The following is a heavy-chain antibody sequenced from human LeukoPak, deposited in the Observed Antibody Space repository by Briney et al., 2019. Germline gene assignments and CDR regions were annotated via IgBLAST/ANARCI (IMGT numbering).Heavy chain of an antibody. Sequence: SETLSLTCGVYGGSFSGYHWTWIRLRPGKGLEWIGDIDHSGNTHYNPSLKSRVTISLDTSNNQFSLKLNSVTAADTAVYYCARGFPSSSRWFDPWGQGTLVTVSS. J-gene: IGHJ5*02. D-gene: IGHD6-6*01. V-gene: IGHV4-34*01. CDR1: GGSFSGYH. CDR2: IDHSGNT. CDR3: ARGFPSSSRWFDP.